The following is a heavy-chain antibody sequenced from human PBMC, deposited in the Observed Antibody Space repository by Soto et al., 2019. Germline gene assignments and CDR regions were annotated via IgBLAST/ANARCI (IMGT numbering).Heavy chain of an antibody. J-gene: IGHJ4*02. V-gene: IGHV4-38-2*01. CDR1: GYSITSGFY. CDR2: ISYSAKT. Sequence: SETLSLTFVVSGYSITSGFYWGWVRQSPGKGLEWIGTISYSAKTFYNPSLASRFSMAVDSSKNQFSLRLTSVTAADTALYYCTRGAGAPWVRFDSWGRGILVTVSP. CDR3: TRGAGAPWVRFDS. D-gene: IGHD3-16*01.